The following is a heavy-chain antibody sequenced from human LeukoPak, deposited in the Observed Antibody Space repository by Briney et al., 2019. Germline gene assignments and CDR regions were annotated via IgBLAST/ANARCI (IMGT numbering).Heavy chain of an antibody. CDR3: ARGNWNDVVGYYFDY. D-gene: IGHD1-1*01. CDR1: GVSFSGYY. J-gene: IGHJ4*02. V-gene: IGHV4-34*01. CDR2: INHSGST. Sequence: TSETLSLTCAVYGVSFSGYYWSWIRQPPGKGLEWIGEINHSGSTNYNPSLKSRVTISVDTSKNQFSLKLSSVTAADTAVYYCARGNWNDVVGYYFDYWGQGTLVTVSS.